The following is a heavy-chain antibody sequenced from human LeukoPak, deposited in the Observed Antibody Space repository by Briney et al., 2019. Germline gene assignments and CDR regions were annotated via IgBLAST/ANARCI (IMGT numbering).Heavy chain of an antibody. CDR3: AKDRFRSVGIADSGDAFDI. Sequence: GGSLRLSCEASGFTFTNHWMHWVRQPPGKGLVWVSRINNDGSDAVYADSVKGRFTISRDNAKNTLYLQMNSLRAEDTAVYYCAKDRFRSVGIADSGDAFDIWGQGTMVTVSS. J-gene: IGHJ3*02. CDR1: GFTFTNHW. V-gene: IGHV3-74*01. D-gene: IGHD6-13*01. CDR2: INNDGSDA.